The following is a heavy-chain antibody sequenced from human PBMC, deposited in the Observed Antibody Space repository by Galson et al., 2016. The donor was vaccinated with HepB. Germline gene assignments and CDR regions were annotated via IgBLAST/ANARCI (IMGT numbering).Heavy chain of an antibody. Sequence: SLRLSCAASGFTFSDYAMHWVRQAPGKGLEWVPSISSSSSYIYYTDSVKGRFSISRDNAKNSLYLQMNSLRAEDTAVYYCARVSLYSGTYFDYWGQGTLVTVSS. CDR2: ISSSSSYI. V-gene: IGHV3-21*01. D-gene: IGHD1-26*01. CDR3: ARVSLYSGTYFDY. CDR1: GFTFSDYA. J-gene: IGHJ4*02.